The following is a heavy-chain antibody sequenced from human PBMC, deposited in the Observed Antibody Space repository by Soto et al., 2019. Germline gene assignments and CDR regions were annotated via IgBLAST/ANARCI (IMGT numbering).Heavy chain of an antibody. D-gene: IGHD6-19*01. J-gene: IGHJ4*02. CDR3: ARGRGIAVAGDFDY. Sequence: QVQLQESGPGLVKPSETLSLTCTVSGGSISSYYWSWIRQPPGKGLEWIGYIYYSGSTNYNPSLKSRDTISVDTSKNQFSLKLSSVTAADTAVYYCARGRGIAVAGDFDYWGQGTLVTVSS. CDR2: IYYSGST. CDR1: GGSISSYY. V-gene: IGHV4-59*01.